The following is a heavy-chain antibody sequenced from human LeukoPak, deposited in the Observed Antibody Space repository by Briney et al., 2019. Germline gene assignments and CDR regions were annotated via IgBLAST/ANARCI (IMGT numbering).Heavy chain of an antibody. Sequence: PGGSLRLSCAASGFTFSSSAMSWVRQAPGKGLQWLPSINGGDYSTYYTDSVKGRFTISRASSKNVLYLQMNSLTTDDTAIYYCATANPTPRGINFDFWGQGALVTVSS. J-gene: IGHJ4*02. D-gene: IGHD3-10*01. CDR3: ATANPTPRGINFDF. CDR2: INGGDYST. CDR1: GFTFSSSA. V-gene: IGHV3-23*01.